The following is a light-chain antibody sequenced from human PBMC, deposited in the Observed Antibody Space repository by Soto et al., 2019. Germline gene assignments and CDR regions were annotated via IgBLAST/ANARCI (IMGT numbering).Light chain of an antibody. CDR1: QSVSSSY. V-gene: IGKV3-20*01. CDR2: DAS. J-gene: IGKJ1*01. CDR3: HQYGRSPWA. Sequence: EIVLTQSPGTLSLSPGERATLSCRASQSVSSSYLAWYQQKPGQAPRLLIFDASSRATGISDRVICSGSGTDFTLTISSLEPADFAVYYCHQYGRSPWAFGQGTKVEVK.